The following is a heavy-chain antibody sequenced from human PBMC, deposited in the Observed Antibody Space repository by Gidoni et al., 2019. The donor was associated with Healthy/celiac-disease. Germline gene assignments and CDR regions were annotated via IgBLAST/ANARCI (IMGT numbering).Heavy chain of an antibody. D-gene: IGHD2-2*01. CDR1: GFTFSSYE. J-gene: IGHJ6*02. CDR2: ISSSGSTI. Sequence: EVQLVESGGGLVQPGGSLRLSCAASGFTFSSYEMNWVRQAPGKGLEWVSYISSSGSTIYYADSVKGRFTISRDNAKNSLYLQMNSLRAEDTAVYYCARDRRQLLDYYYYGMDVWGQGTTVTVSS. CDR3: ARDRRQLLDYYYYGMDV. V-gene: IGHV3-48*03.